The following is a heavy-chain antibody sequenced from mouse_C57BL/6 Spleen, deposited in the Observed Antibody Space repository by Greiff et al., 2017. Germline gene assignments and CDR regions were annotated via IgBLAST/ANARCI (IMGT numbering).Heavy chain of an antibody. CDR3: ARSITPVVASYYFDY. Sequence: QVQLRQPGAELVMPGASVKLSCKASGYTFTSYWMHWVKQRPGQGLEWIGEIDPSDSYTNYNQQFKGKSTLTVDKSSSTAYMQLSSLTSEDSAVYYCARSITPVVASYYFDYWGQGTTLTVSS. CDR1: GYTFTSYW. D-gene: IGHD1-1*01. V-gene: IGHV1-69*01. J-gene: IGHJ2*01. CDR2: IDPSDSYT.